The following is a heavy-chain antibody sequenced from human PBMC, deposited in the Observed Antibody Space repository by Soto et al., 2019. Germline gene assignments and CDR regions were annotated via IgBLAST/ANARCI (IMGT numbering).Heavy chain of an antibody. V-gene: IGHV1-69*01. CDR2: IIPLSDST. CDR3: ARGPGLYCSEPICYGVLYFEY. D-gene: IGHD2-2*01. CDR1: GGTFRSSA. Sequence: QVQLVQSGAEVKKPGSSVKVSCKASGGTFRSSAIHWVRQAPGQGLEWMGGIIPLSDSTTYAQKFQGRVTVTGDEFTSTAYMELSSLRYEDTAVYYCARGPGLYCSEPICYGVLYFEYWGQGSLVTVSS. J-gene: IGHJ4*02.